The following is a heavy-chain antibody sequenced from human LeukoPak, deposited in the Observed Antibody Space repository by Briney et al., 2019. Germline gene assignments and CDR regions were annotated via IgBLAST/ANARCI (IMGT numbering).Heavy chain of an antibody. CDR2: ISAYNGDT. J-gene: IGHJ4*02. Sequence: ASVKVSCKASGYTFSNSGISWVRQAPGQGLAWMGWISAYNGDTNYAQKLQGRVTMTTDTSTSTAYMELRSLRSDDTAVYYCARDSGTYSYFDYWGQGTLVTVSS. CDR1: GYTFSNSG. V-gene: IGHV1-18*01. CDR3: ARDSGTYSYFDY. D-gene: IGHD1-26*01.